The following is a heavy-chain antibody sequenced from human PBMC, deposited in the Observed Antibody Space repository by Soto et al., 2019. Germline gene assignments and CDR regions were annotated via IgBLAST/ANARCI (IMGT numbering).Heavy chain of an antibody. D-gene: IGHD4-17*01. CDR2: IWYDGSNK. J-gene: IGHJ4*02. CDR3: ARVDYGGNSYYFDY. V-gene: IGHV3-33*01. Sequence: QVQLVESGGGVVQPGRSLRLSCAASGFTFSSYGMHWVRQAPGKGLEWVAVIWYDGSNKYYADSVKGRFTSSRDNSKNTLYLQMNSLRAEDTAVYYCARVDYGGNSYYFDYWGQGTLVTVSS. CDR1: GFTFSSYG.